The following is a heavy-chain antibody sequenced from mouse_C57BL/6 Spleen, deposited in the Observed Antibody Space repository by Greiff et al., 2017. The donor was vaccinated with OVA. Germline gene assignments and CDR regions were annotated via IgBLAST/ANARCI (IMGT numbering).Heavy chain of an antibody. V-gene: IGHV5-9-1*02. CDR2: ISSGGDYI. CDR1: GFTFSSYA. CDR3: TRLYYYGSSDAMDY. D-gene: IGHD1-1*01. Sequence: EVKLQESGEGLVKPGGSLKLSCAASGFTFSSYAMSWVRQTPEKRLEWVAYISSGGDYIYYADTVKGRFTISRDNARNTLYLQMSSLKSEDTAMYYCTRLYYYGSSDAMDYWGQGTSVTVSS. J-gene: IGHJ4*01.